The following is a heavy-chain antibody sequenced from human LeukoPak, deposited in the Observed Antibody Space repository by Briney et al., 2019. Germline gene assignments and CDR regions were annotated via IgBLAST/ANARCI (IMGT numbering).Heavy chain of an antibody. V-gene: IGHV3-48*04. CDR3: ARDSFARDGYKIIDY. CDR1: GFTFSSYS. CDR2: ISSSSSTI. D-gene: IGHD5-24*01. Sequence: SGGSLRLSCAASGFTFSSYSMNWVRQAPGKGLEWVSYISSSSSTIYYADSVKGRLTISRDNAKNSLYLQMNSLRAEDTAVYYCARDSFARDGYKIIDYWGQGTLVTVSS. J-gene: IGHJ4*02.